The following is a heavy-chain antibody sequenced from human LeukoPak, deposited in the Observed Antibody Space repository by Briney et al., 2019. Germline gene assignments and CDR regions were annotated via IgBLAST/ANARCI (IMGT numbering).Heavy chain of an antibody. CDR2: IYYSGST. CDR3: ARDTPPGVQWPY. D-gene: IGHD6-19*01. V-gene: IGHV4-59*01. J-gene: IGHJ4*02. CDR1: GGSISSYY. Sequence: SETLSLTCTVSGGSISSYYWSWIRQPPGKGLEWIGYIYYSGSTNYNPSLKSRVTISVDTSKNQFSLKLSSVTAADTAVYYCARDTPPGVQWPYWGQGTLVTVSS.